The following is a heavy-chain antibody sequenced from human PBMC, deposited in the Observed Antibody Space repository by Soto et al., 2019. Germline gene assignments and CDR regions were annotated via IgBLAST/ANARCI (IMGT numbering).Heavy chain of an antibody. CDR3: ARDPNRITDFDY. J-gene: IGHJ4*02. Sequence: PGGSLRLSCAVSGFPFSSFAMNWVRQAPGRGLEWVSFISDSGSTTYYADSVKGRFTISRDSAKNSLYLQMNSLRDEDTAVYFCARDPNRITDFDYWGQGTQVTVSS. D-gene: IGHD2-8*01. CDR2: ISDSGSTT. CDR1: GFPFSSFA. V-gene: IGHV3-48*02.